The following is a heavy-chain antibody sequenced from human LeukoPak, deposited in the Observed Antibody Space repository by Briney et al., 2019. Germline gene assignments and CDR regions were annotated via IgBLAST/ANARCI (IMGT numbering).Heavy chain of an antibody. Sequence: SETLSLTCTVSGGSISSYYWNWIRQPAGKGLEWIGRMYTSGSTNYNPSLKSRVTISVDTSKNQFSLKLSSVTAADTAVYYCARHPAYGDYFDYWGQGTLVTVSS. CDR1: GGSISSYY. J-gene: IGHJ4*02. V-gene: IGHV4-4*07. CDR3: ARHPAYGDYFDY. CDR2: MYTSGST. D-gene: IGHD4-17*01.